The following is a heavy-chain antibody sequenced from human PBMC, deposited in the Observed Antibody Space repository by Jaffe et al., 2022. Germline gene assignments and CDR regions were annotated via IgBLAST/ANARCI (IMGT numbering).Heavy chain of an antibody. CDR2: IIPILGIA. CDR1: GGTFSSYT. Sequence: QVQLVQSGAEVKKPGSSVKVSCKASGGTFSSYTISWVRQAPGQGLEWMGRIIPILGIANYAQKFQGRVTITADKSTSTAYMELSSLRSEDTAVYYCARYLDTPYGGGSYYDPGDAFDIWGQGTMVTVSS. V-gene: IGHV1-69*02. CDR3: ARYLDTPYGGGSYYDPGDAFDI. D-gene: IGHD1-26*01. J-gene: IGHJ3*02.